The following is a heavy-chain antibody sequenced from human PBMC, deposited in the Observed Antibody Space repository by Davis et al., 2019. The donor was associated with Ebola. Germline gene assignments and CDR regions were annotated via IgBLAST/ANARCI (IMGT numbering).Heavy chain of an antibody. CDR3: ARVYDILTGYYLGY. CDR2: IYYSGST. V-gene: IGHV4-59*01. CDR1: GGSISSYY. D-gene: IGHD3-9*01. J-gene: IGHJ4*02. Sequence: SETLSLTCTVSGGSISSYYWSWIRQPPGKGLEWIGYIYYSGSTNYNPSLKSRVTMTRDTSTSTVYMELSSLRSEDTAVYYCARVYDILTGYYLGYWGQGTLVTVSS.